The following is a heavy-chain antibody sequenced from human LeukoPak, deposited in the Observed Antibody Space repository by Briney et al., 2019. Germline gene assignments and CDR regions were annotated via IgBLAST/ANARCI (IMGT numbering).Heavy chain of an antibody. Sequence: PSETLSLTCTVSGGSISSYYWSWTRQPPGKGLEWIGYIYYSGSTNYNPSLKSRVTISVDTSKNQFSLKLSSVTAADTAVYYCARTPPHYGDCGYYGMDVWGQGTTVTVSS. CDR3: ARTPPHYGDCGYYGMDV. CDR2: IYYSGST. D-gene: IGHD4-17*01. CDR1: GGSISSYY. V-gene: IGHV4-59*01. J-gene: IGHJ6*02.